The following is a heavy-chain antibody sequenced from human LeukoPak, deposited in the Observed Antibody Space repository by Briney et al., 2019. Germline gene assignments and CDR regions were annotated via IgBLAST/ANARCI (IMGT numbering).Heavy chain of an antibody. Sequence: SVKVSCKASGGTFSSYAISWVRQAPGQGLEWMGGIIPIFGTANYAQKFQGRVTITADESTSTAYMELSSLRSDDTAVYYCARDRSQEFDPWGQGTLVTVSS. D-gene: IGHD3-10*01. V-gene: IGHV1-69*13. CDR3: ARDRSQEFDP. CDR2: IIPIFGTA. CDR1: GGTFSSYA. J-gene: IGHJ5*02.